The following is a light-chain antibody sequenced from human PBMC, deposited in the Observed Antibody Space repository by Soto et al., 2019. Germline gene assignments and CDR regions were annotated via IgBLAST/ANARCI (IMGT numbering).Light chain of an antibody. CDR2: KAA. V-gene: IGKV1-5*03. Sequence: DIQMTQSPSTLSASVGDRVTITCRASQSISSWLAWYQQKPGKAPKLLIYKAARLESGDALRVSGSGSRTEFTLTISSLQPDDFATDYCQQYNSYSGYTFGQGTKLEIK. J-gene: IGKJ2*01. CDR1: QSISSW. CDR3: QQYNSYSGYT.